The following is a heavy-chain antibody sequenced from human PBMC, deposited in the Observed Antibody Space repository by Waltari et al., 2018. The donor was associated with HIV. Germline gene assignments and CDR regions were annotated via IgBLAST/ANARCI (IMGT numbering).Heavy chain of an antibody. Sequence: EVQLVESGGGLVQPGRSLRLSCTGSGFTFGDYAMSWFRQAPGKGLEWVGFIRSNTYGGTTENAASVKGRFTISRDDSKSIAYLQMNSLKTEDTAVYYCTRGVAAAGTHYYYGMDVWGQGTTVTVSS. CDR3: TRGVAAAGTHYYYGMDV. J-gene: IGHJ6*02. CDR1: GFTFGDYA. CDR2: IRSNTYGGTT. V-gene: IGHV3-49*03. D-gene: IGHD6-13*01.